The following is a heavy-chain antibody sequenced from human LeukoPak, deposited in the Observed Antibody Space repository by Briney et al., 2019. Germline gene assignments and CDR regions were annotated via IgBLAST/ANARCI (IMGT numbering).Heavy chain of an antibody. CDR2: NSAYNGNT. Sequence: RASVKVSCKASGYTFTSYGISWVRQAPGQGLEWMGWNSAYNGNTNYAQKLQGRVTMTTDTSTSTAYMELRSLRSDDTAVYYCARTLPRGIAAAGTDFQHWGQGTLVTVSS. CDR3: ARTLPRGIAAAGTDFQH. J-gene: IGHJ1*01. CDR1: GYTFTSYG. D-gene: IGHD6-13*01. V-gene: IGHV1-18*01.